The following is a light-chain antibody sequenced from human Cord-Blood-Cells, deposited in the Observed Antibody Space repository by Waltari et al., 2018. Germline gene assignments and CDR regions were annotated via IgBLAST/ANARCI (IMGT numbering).Light chain of an antibody. CDR2: QDS. CDR3: QAWDSSTVV. V-gene: IGLV3-1*01. J-gene: IGLJ2*01. Sequence: SYELTQPPSVSVSPGQTASIPCPGDKLGDKYSCWCQQKPGQSPVLVIYQDSKRPSGIPERFSGANSGNTATLTISGTQAMDEADYYCQAWDSSTVVFGGGTKLTVL. CDR1: KLGDKY.